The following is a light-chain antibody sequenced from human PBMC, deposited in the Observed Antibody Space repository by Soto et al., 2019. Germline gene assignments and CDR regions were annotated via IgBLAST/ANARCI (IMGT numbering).Light chain of an antibody. CDR3: LQGTHWPWT. Sequence: DVVVTQSPLALPVTRGQPASISCRSTQSLVDSDGHTYLTWLQQRPGQSPRRLIYKVSNRDSGVPDRFSGSGSGTDFTLKISGVEAEDVGVYSCLQGTHWPWTLGQGTQVEL. CDR1: QSLVDSDGHTY. V-gene: IGKV2-30*01. J-gene: IGKJ1*01. CDR2: KVS.